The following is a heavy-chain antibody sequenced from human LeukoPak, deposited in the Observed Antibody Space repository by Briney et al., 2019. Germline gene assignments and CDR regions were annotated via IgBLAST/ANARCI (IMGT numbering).Heavy chain of an antibody. CDR3: ARVVCPQGTIFGVVITGDYYYYYYMDV. V-gene: IGHV4-34*01. D-gene: IGHD3-3*01. Sequence: SETLSLTCAVYGGSFSGYYWSWIRQPPGKGLEWIGEINHSGSTNYNPSLKSRVTISVDTSKNQFSLKLSSVTAADAAVYYCARVVCPQGTIFGVVITGDYYYYYYMDVWGKGTTVTVSS. CDR2: INHSGST. J-gene: IGHJ6*03. CDR1: GGSFSGYY.